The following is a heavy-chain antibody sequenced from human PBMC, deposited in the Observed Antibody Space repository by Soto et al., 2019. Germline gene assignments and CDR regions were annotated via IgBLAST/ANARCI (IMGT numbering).Heavy chain of an antibody. CDR2: ISWNSGSI. V-gene: IGHV3-9*01. Sequence: EVQLVESGGGLVQPGRSLRLSCAASGFTFDDYAMHWVRQAPGKGLEWVSGISWNSGSIGYADSVKGRFTISRDNAKNSLYLQMNSLTAEDTAVYYCAKGGYNWNSYLYYWCQGTLVTVSS. D-gene: IGHD1-7*01. CDR3: AKGGYNWNSYLYY. J-gene: IGHJ4*02. CDR1: GFTFDDYA.